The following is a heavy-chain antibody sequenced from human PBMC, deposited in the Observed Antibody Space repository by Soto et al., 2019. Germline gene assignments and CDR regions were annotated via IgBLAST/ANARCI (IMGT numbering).Heavy chain of an antibody. CDR3: ARDRYDFWSGSPYYYYGMDV. Sequence: TSETLSLSCIVSGGSISSGGYYWSWIRQHPGKGLEWIGYIYYSGSTYYNPSLKSRVTISVDTSKNQFSLKLSSVTAADTAVYYCARDRYDFWSGSPYYYYGMDVWGQGTTVTVSS. D-gene: IGHD3-3*01. V-gene: IGHV4-31*03. CDR2: IYYSGST. CDR1: GGSISSGGYY. J-gene: IGHJ6*02.